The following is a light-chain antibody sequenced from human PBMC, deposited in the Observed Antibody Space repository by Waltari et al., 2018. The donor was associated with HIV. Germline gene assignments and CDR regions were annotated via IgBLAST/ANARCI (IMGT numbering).Light chain of an antibody. CDR1: PSLLHTSDNKNY. Sequence: IVMTQSPDSLGVSLGERATIKCKSSPSLLHTSDNKNYLAWYQQKLGQSPKLLIYWASTRESGVPDRFSGSGSGADFTLTINGLRTEDVATYYCQQYFGVPITFGGGTKIDIK. CDR2: WAS. CDR3: QQYFGVPIT. V-gene: IGKV4-1*01. J-gene: IGKJ4*01.